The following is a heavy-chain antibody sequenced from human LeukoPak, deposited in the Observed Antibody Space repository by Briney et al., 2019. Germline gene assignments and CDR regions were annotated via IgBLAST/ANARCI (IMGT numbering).Heavy chain of an antibody. Sequence: GGSLRLSCAASGFTFSSYNMNWVRQAPGKGLERVSGITASGDNTYYADSVKGRFNISRDNSKSTLYLQMNSLRAEDTAVYYCATGYQYYDYYYMDVWGKGTTVTISS. CDR3: ATGYQYYDYYYMDV. V-gene: IGHV3-23*01. D-gene: IGHD6-25*01. J-gene: IGHJ6*03. CDR1: GFTFSSYN. CDR2: ITASGDNT.